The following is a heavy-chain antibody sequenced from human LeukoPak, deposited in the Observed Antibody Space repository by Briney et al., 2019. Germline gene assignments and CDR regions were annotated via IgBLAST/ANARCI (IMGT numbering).Heavy chain of an antibody. Sequence: TTSETLTLTCTVSGDSISTYHWSWIRQPPGKGLEWIAYIDYRGSTTYNPSLRSRVTISVDTSRNQFSLKLSSVTAADTAVYYCARSRSGYSYDHAAFEIWGQGTMVTVSS. CDR3: ARSRSGYSYDHAAFEI. D-gene: IGHD5-18*01. CDR1: GDSISTYH. J-gene: IGHJ3*02. CDR2: IDYRGST. V-gene: IGHV4-59*01.